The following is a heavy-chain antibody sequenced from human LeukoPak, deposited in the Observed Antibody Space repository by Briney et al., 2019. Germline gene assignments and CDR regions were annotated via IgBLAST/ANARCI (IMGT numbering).Heavy chain of an antibody. J-gene: IGHJ4*02. Sequence: QPGGSLRLSCSASGFTFSSYAMHWVRQAPGKGLEYVSAISSNGGSKYYADSVKGRFTISRDNSKNTLYLQMSSLRAEDTAVYYCVKGGGYSYGTPDYWGQGTLVTVSS. CDR3: VKGGGYSYGTPDY. CDR2: ISSNGGSK. CDR1: GFTFSSYA. V-gene: IGHV3-64D*06. D-gene: IGHD5-18*01.